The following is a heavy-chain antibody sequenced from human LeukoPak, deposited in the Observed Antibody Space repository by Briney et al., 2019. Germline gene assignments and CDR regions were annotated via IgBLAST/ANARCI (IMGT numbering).Heavy chain of an antibody. J-gene: IGHJ3*02. V-gene: IGHV3-30*18. CDR3: AKVRTMIAVAFDI. Sequence: GGSLRLSCAASGFTFSGYGMHWVRQAPDKGLEWVALISSDGSNRIYADSVKGRFSISRDSSKNTLYLQVNSLRIEDTAVYYCAKVRTMIAVAFDIWGQGTMVTVSS. CDR2: ISSDGSNR. CDR1: GFTFSGYG. D-gene: IGHD3-22*01.